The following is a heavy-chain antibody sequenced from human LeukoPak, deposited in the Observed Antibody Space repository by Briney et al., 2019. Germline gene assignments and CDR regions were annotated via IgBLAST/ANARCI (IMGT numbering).Heavy chain of an antibody. Sequence: GGSLRLSCAASGFTFSIYVMSWVRQAPGKGLEWVSTISGGTSGTHYADSVMGRFTISRDNAKNTLYLQMNSLRAEDTAVYYCAKQYSSSSSAFDIWGQGTMVTVSS. D-gene: IGHD6-6*01. J-gene: IGHJ3*02. CDR1: GFTFSIYV. V-gene: IGHV3-23*01. CDR3: AKQYSSSSSAFDI. CDR2: ISGGTSGT.